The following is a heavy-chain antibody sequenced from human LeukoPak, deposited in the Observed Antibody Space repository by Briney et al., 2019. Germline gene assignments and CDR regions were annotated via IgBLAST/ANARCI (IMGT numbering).Heavy chain of an antibody. CDR2: IIPIFGTA. CDR1: GGTFSSYA. J-gene: IGHJ3*02. V-gene: IGHV1-69*01. Sequence: ASVKVSCKASGGTFSSYAISWVRQARGQGLEWMGGIIPIFGTANYAQKFQGRVTITADESTSTAFMELSSLRSEDTAVYYCARREDIVVVPAAIPRGGYCDWLGAFDIWGQGTMVTVSS. CDR3: ARREDIVVVPAAIPRGGYCDWLGAFDI. D-gene: IGHD2-2*02.